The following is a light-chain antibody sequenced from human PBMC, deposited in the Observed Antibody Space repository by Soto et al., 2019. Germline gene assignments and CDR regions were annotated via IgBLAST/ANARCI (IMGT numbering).Light chain of an antibody. CDR2: GVS. Sequence: QSALTQPASVSGSPGQSITISCTGTSSDIGDYTYVSWYQQHPGKAPKLIIYGVSNRPSGVSNRFSGSKSGNTASLTISGLQAEDEADYYCSSCTSGSTLYAFGTGTKVTV. CDR3: SSCTSGSTLYA. V-gene: IGLV2-14*01. J-gene: IGLJ1*01. CDR1: SSDIGDYTY.